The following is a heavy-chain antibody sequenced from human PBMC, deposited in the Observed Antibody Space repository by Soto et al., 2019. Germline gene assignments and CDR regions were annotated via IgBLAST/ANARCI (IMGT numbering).Heavy chain of an antibody. CDR1: GYSFTSYY. Sequence: ASVKVSXKASGYSFTSYYMHWVRQAPGQGLEWMGIINPSGGSTSYAQKFQGRVTMTRDTSTSTVYMELSSLRSEDTAVYYCARENSPYSGSSIKHDAFDIWGQGTMVTVSS. D-gene: IGHD1-26*01. CDR2: INPSGGST. J-gene: IGHJ3*02. V-gene: IGHV1-46*01. CDR3: ARENSPYSGSSIKHDAFDI.